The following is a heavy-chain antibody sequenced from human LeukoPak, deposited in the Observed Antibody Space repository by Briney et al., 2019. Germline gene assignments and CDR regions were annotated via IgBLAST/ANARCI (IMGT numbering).Heavy chain of an antibody. V-gene: IGHV3-30-3*01. CDR3: AGIVGATGGY. D-gene: IGHD1-26*01. Sequence: HPGGSLRLSCAASGFTLSSYAMHWVRQAPGKGLEWVAVISYDGSNIYYADSVKGRFTISRDNSKNTLYLQMNSLRAEDTAVYYCAGIVGATGGYWGQGTLVTVSS. CDR2: ISYDGSNI. J-gene: IGHJ4*02. CDR1: GFTLSSYA.